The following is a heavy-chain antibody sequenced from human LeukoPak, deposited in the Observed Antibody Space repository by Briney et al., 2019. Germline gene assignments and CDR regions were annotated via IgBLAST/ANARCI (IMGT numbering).Heavy chain of an antibody. D-gene: IGHD3-3*01. J-gene: IGHJ4*02. CDR2: INPNSGAT. CDR3: ARDDFSNKNYQLDY. V-gene: IGHV1-2*02. CDR1: GYTFTDYY. Sequence: ASVKVSCKASGYTFTDYYLNWVRQAPGQGPEWMGWINPNSGATNYAQKFQGRVTMTRDTSSSTAYMELSRLTYDDTAVYYCARDDFSNKNYQLDYWDQGTRVTVSS.